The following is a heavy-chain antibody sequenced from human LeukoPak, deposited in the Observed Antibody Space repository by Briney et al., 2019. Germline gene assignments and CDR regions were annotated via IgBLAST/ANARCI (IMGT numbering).Heavy chain of an antibody. J-gene: IGHJ4*02. V-gene: IGHV4-39*01. Sequence: SETLSLTCTVSGGSISSSSYYWGWIPQPPGKGLEWIGSIYYSGSTYYNPSLKSRVTISVDTSKNQFSLKLSSVTAADTAVYYCARAFRLYFDYWGQGTLVTVSS. D-gene: IGHD2/OR15-2a*01. CDR3: ARAFRLYFDY. CDR1: GGSISSSSYY. CDR2: IYYSGST.